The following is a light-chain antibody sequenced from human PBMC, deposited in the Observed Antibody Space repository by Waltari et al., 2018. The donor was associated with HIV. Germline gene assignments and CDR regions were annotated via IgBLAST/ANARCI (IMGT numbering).Light chain of an antibody. CDR2: DAS. CDR3: QQYSGPPPT. CDR1: QGIGNS. V-gene: IGKV1-NL1*01. J-gene: IGKJ1*01. Sequence: DIQMTQSPASLSASVEDRVILTCGASQGIGNSLAWYQQKPGKAPKLLLYDASTLQGDVSSRFSGGRSGTDYTLIIDTLQIEDSATYYCQQYSGPPPTFGLGTKVEV.